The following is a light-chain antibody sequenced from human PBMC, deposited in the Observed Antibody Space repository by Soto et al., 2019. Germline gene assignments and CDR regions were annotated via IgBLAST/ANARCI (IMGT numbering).Light chain of an antibody. J-gene: IGKJ1*01. CDR2: GAS. CDR1: QAINNY. V-gene: IGKV1-27*01. Sequence: DIPMTQSPSSLSASVGDRVTITCRASQAINNYVAWYQQRPGQVPNLLIYGASTLQSGVPIRFSGSGSGTDFTPTISSLQPEDVAVYYCQRYNSAPRTFGQGTKVEIK. CDR3: QRYNSAPRT.